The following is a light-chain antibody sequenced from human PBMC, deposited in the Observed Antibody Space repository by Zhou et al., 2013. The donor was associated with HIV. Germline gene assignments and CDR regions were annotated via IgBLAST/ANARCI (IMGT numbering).Light chain of an antibody. CDR2: AAS. J-gene: IGKJ1*01. CDR3: QQTYSTLGT. CDR1: RSISFY. Sequence: DIQMTQSPSSLSASVGDRVTITCRASRSISFYLNWYQQKPGIAPKLLIYAASSLQSGVPSRFAGSGSGTDFSLTISSLQPEDFATYYCQQTYSTLGTFGQGTKVEIK. V-gene: IGKV1-39*01.